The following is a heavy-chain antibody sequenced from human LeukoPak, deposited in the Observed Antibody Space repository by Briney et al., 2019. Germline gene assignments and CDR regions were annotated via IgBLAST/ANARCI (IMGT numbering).Heavy chain of an antibody. CDR2: INPSGGST. CDR1: GYTFTLYY. CDR3: ARGYCSSTSCYAWFDP. J-gene: IGHJ5*02. V-gene: IGHV1-46*01. D-gene: IGHD2-2*01. Sequence: ASVKASCKASGYTFTLYYMHWVRQAPGQGLEWMGTINPSGGSTHYAQRFQGRVTMTRDTSTSTVDMELSSLRSEDTAVYYCARGYCSSTSCYAWFDPWGQGTLVTVSP.